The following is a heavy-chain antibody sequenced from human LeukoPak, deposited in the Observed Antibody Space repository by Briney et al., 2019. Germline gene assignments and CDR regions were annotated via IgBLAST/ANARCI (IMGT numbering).Heavy chain of an antibody. D-gene: IGHD3-9*01. V-gene: IGHV5-51*01. CDR3: ASHYDILTGSSPGGAFDI. J-gene: IGHJ3*02. CDR2: IYPGDSDT. CDR1: GYSFTSYW. Sequence: GESLKISCKGSGYSFTSYWIGWVRQMPGKGLEWMGIIYPGDSDTRYSPSFQGQVTISADKSISTAYLQWSSLKASDTAMYYCASHYDILTGSSPGGAFDIWGQGTMVTVSS.